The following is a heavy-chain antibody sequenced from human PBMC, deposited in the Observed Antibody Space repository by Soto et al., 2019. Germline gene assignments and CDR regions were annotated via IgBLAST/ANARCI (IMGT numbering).Heavy chain of an antibody. CDR1: GGSISSYY. Sequence: PSETLPLTCTASGGSISSYYWNWIRQPSGKGLGRIGCIYYSGITNNSPSFKSRFTISVDTSKNQFSLKLSSVTAADTAVYYCARDTDYGYGHYYHYGMDVWGQGTTVTVSS. CDR3: ARDTDYGYGHYYHYGMDV. D-gene: IGHD5-18*01. V-gene: IGHV4-59*01. CDR2: IYYSGIT. J-gene: IGHJ6*02.